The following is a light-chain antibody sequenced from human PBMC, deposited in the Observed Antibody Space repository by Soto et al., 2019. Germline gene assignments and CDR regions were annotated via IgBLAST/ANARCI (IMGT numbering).Light chain of an antibody. V-gene: IGKV1-5*01. J-gene: IGKJ1*01. CDR3: QQCNSYPWT. CDR1: QSISSW. Sequence: DIQMTQSPSTLSASVGDRVTITCRASQSISSWLAWYQQKPGKAPKLLIYDASSLESGVPLSFSGSGSGTEFTLTISSLQPDDFATYYCQQCNSYPWTFGQGTKVDIK. CDR2: DAS.